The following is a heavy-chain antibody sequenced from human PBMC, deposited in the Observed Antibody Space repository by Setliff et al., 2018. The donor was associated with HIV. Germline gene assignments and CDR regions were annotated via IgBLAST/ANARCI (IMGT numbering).Heavy chain of an antibody. CDR1: GYTFTSYP. CDR3: ARARGIITTFDY. Sequence: SVKVSCKASGYTFTSYPMHWVRQAPGQGLEWMGGIIPILGTTQFAQKFQGRLTITADESTSTAYMELSSLKSEDTAVYYCARARGIITTFDYWGQGTLVTVSS. V-gene: IGHV1-69*13. J-gene: IGHJ4*02. D-gene: IGHD3-22*01. CDR2: IIPILGTT.